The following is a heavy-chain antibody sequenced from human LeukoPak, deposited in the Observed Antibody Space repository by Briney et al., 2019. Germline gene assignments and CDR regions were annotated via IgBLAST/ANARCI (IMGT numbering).Heavy chain of an antibody. CDR1: GYTFTGYY. CDR3: ARGHSSLRLYFFDY. D-gene: IGHD6-6*01. J-gene: IGHJ4*02. CDR2: INPNSGGT. V-gene: IGHV1-2*02. Sequence: ASVNVSRKASGYTFTGYYMHWVRQAPGQGLEWLGWINPNSGGTNYAQKFERRVTMTRDTSISTADMELSSLTSEDTAVYYCARGHSSLRLYFFDYWGQRT.